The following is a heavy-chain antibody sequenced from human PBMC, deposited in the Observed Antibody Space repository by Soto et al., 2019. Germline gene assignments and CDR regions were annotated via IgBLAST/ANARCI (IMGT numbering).Heavy chain of an antibody. CDR3: ARGRKYYDSSGYRKNWFDP. V-gene: IGHV4-34*01. CDR2: INHSGST. D-gene: IGHD3-22*01. CDR1: GGSFSGYY. J-gene: IGHJ5*02. Sequence: SETLSLTCAVYGGSFSGYYWSWIRQPPGKGLEWIGEINHSGSTNYHPSLKSRVTISVDTSKNQFSLKLSSVTAADTAVYYCARGRKYYDSSGYRKNWFDPWGQGTLVTVSS.